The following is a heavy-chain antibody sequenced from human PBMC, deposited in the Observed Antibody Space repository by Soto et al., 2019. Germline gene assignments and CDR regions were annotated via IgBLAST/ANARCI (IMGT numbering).Heavy chain of an antibody. CDR2: IIPMFDIV. CDR1: GGTFGSNA. V-gene: IGHV1-69*13. Sequence: SVKVSCKASGGTFGSNAISWVRQAPGQGLEWMGGIIPMFDIVHFAQKFQGRVTITADEFTSTAYMELSSLRSADTAVYYCARGGATWFDYWGQGTLVTVSS. CDR3: ARGGATWFDY. J-gene: IGHJ4*02.